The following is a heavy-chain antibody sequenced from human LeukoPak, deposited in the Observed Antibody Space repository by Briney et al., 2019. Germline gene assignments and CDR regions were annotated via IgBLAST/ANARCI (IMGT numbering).Heavy chain of an antibody. CDR2: IKLDGSET. Sequence: GGSLRLSCAASGFTFSNYWMGWVRQAPGKGLEWVANIKLDGSETYYVDSVKGRFTISRDNAKNSLYLQIDGLRAEDTAVYYCARGNPARGIVVVVAATPVWFDHCGPEPLGTVSS. D-gene: IGHD2-15*01. V-gene: IGHV3-7*01. CDR3: ARGNPARGIVVVVAATPVWFDH. CDR1: GFTFSNYW. J-gene: IGHJ5*02.